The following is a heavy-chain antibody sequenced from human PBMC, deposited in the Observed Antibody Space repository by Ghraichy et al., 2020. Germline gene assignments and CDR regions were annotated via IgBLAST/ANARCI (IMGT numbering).Heavy chain of an antibody. D-gene: IGHD1-26*01. CDR2: LSSNEDSP. CDR3: ARVGGTGYLDY. J-gene: IGHJ4*02. V-gene: IGHV3-64*02. CDR1: GFTFSRFS. Sequence: GGSLRLSCAASGFTFSRFSMYWVRQAPGKGLEYVSALSSNEDSPYYADSVKGRFTISRDNSKDTLYLQMGSLRAEDMAVYYCARVGGTGYLDYWGQGTQVTVSS.